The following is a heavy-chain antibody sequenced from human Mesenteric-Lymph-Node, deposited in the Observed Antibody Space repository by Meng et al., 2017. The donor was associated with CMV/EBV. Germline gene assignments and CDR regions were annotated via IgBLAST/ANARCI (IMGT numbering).Heavy chain of an antibody. J-gene: IGHJ4*02. D-gene: IGHD7-27*01. V-gene: IGHV4-39*07. Sequence: SETLSLTCTVSGGSISSSSYYWGWIRQPPGKGLEWIGSIYYSGSTYYNPSLKSRVTISVDTSKNQFSLKLSSVTAADTAVYYCARHYNWGWYDYWGQGRLVTVSS. CDR1: GGSISSSSYY. CDR3: ARHYNWGWYDY. CDR2: IYYSGST.